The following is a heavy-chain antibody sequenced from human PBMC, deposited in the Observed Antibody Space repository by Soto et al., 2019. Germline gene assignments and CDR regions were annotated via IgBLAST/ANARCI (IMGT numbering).Heavy chain of an antibody. V-gene: IGHV4-34*01. J-gene: IGHJ6*02. CDR3: ASSTTYYDFWSGSNYYYYYSMDV. CDR1: GGSFSGNY. D-gene: IGHD3-3*01. Sequence: PWETLSLTCADYGGSFSGNYWSGIRQPQGKGLSWIGKINHRGSTNYNPSLKSRVTISVDTSKNQFSLKLSSVTAADTAVYYCASSTTYYDFWSGSNYYYYYSMDVWGQGTTVTVS. CDR2: INHRGST.